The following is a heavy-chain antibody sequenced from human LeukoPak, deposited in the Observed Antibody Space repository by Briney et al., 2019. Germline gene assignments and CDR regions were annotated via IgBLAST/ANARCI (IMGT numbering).Heavy chain of an antibody. J-gene: IGHJ3*02. D-gene: IGHD3-16*01. Sequence: ASVKVSCKASGYTFTSYYMHWVRQAPGQGLEWMGIINPSGGSTSYAQQFQGRGTMTRDTSTSTVYMQLSSMSSEATAVYYCAIVAGRAFGDFDIWGQGTMVTVSS. CDR3: AIVAGRAFGDFDI. V-gene: IGHV1-46*01. CDR1: GYTFTSYY. CDR2: INPSGGST.